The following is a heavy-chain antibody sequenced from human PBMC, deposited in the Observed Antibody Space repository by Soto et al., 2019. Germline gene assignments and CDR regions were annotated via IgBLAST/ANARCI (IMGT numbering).Heavy chain of an antibody. J-gene: IGHJ6*02. V-gene: IGHV3-30*18. Sequence: KLVESGGGVVQPGTSLRLSCVASGFTFSAFGMHWVRQAPGKGLEWVAISSYGGSNKYYGDSVQGRFTSSRDNSRDTLYLQMNSLRDEDTAVYYCAKGPLRFPDYGDYAVYSYGMDVWGQGATVTVSS. D-gene: IGHD4-17*01. CDR3: AKGPLRFPDYGDYAVYSYGMDV. CDR2: SSYGGSNK. CDR1: GFTFSAFG.